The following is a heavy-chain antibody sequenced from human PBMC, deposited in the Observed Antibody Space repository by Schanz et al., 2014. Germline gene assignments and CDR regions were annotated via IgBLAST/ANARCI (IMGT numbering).Heavy chain of an antibody. CDR3: ATDHLPGLYYPDY. Sequence: AELVESGGGVVQPGGSLRLSCAASGFSISDHTMRWDRQAPGKGLEPVSVTYLGGNTDYADSVKGRFTISRDDSRNTFYPQLNSLRTEDTAGYYCATDHLPGLYYPDYWGQGTRVTVSS. CDR1: GFSISDHT. D-gene: IGHD3-3*02. CDR2: TYLGGNT. J-gene: IGHJ4*02. V-gene: IGHV3-66*01.